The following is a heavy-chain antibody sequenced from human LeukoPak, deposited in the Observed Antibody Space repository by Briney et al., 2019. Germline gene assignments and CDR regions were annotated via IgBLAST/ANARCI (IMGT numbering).Heavy chain of an antibody. CDR1: GGAITNYY. Sequence: SETLSLTCGVSGGAITNYYWNWIRQAPGKGLEWLGYIYYTGSTTYNPSVKSRITISLDTSKNQFSLKLSSVTAADTAVYYCARDNYYPSGSYYVDAFDIWGQGTVVTVSP. V-gene: IGHV4-59*01. CDR3: ARDNYYPSGSYYVDAFDI. D-gene: IGHD3-10*01. J-gene: IGHJ3*02. CDR2: IYYTGST.